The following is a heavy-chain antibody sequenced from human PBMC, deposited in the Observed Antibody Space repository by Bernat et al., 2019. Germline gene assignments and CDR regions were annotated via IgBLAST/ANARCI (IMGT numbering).Heavy chain of an antibody. D-gene: IGHD3-9*01. CDR3: ARVGDILAAGIFDY. Sequence: QLQLQESGPGLVKPSETLSLTCTVSGGSISSSSYYWGWIRQPPGKGLEWIGSIYYSGSTYYNPSLKSRVTISVDTSKNQFSLKLSSVTAADTAVYYCARVGDILAAGIFDYWGQGTLVTVSS. CDR2: IYYSGST. CDR1: GGSISSSSYY. J-gene: IGHJ4*02. V-gene: IGHV4-39*01.